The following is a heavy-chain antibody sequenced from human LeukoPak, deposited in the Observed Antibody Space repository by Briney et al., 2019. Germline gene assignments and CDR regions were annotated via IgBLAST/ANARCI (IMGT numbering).Heavy chain of an antibody. CDR2: IYHSGST. D-gene: IGHD3-10*01. Sequence: SETLSLTCTVSGYSISSGYYWGWIRQPPGKGLEWIGSIYHSGSTYYNPSLKSRVTISVDTSKNQFSLKLSSVTAADTAVYYCARDMELNFDYWGQGTLVIVSS. CDR3: ARDMELNFDY. J-gene: IGHJ4*02. V-gene: IGHV4-38-2*02. CDR1: GYSISSGYY.